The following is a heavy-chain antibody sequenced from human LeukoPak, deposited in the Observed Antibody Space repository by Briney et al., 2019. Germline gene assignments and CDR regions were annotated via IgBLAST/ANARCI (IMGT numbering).Heavy chain of an antibody. CDR3: AKDSAQYSGSYVFDY. J-gene: IGHJ4*02. Sequence: GGSLRLSCAASGFTFSSYGMHWVRQAPGKGLEWVAVISYDGSNKYYADSVKGRFTISRDNSKNTLYLQMNSLRAEDTAVYYCAKDSAQYSGSYVFDYWGQGTLVTVSS. D-gene: IGHD1-26*01. CDR2: ISYDGSNK. CDR1: GFTFSSYG. V-gene: IGHV3-30*18.